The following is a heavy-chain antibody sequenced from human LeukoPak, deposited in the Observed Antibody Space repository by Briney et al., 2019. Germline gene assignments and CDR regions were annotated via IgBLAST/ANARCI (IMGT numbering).Heavy chain of an antibody. CDR1: GGTFSSYA. CDR3: TGTNLAAAGRANEKNDY. D-gene: IGHD6-13*01. CDR2: IIPIFGTA. J-gene: IGHJ4*02. Sequence: SVKVSCKASGGTFSSYAISWVRQAPGQGLEWMGGIIPIFGTANYAQKFQGRVTITADESTSTAYMELSSLRSEDTAVYYCTGTNLAAAGRANEKNDYWGQGTLVTVSS. V-gene: IGHV1-69*13.